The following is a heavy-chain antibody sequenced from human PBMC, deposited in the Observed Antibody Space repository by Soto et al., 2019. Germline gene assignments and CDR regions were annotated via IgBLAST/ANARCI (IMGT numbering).Heavy chain of an antibody. D-gene: IGHD3-10*01. CDR1: GGSISSYY. V-gene: IGHV4-59*12. CDR2: IYYSGST. J-gene: IGHJ6*02. Sequence: SETLSLTCTVSGGSISSYYWSWIRQPPGKGLEWIGYIYYSGSTNYNPSLKSRVTISVDTSKNQFSLKLSSVTAADTAVYYCARDVPYFVTRGYYYYGMDVWGQGTTVTVSS. CDR3: ARDVPYFVTRGYYYYGMDV.